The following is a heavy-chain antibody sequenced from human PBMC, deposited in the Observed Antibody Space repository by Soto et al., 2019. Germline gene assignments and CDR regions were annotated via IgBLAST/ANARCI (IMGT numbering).Heavy chain of an antibody. J-gene: IGHJ3*02. D-gene: IGHD4-17*01. CDR3: ARDPLYDYGDLSHVFDT. Sequence: QVQLLETGPGLVKPSQTLSLTCTVSGGSMSRGDYYWSWIRQPPGKGLEWIGFIYHTGSTYYSPSLKKPVAISVDTPKNQLSLKLSSVTAADTAVYFCARDPLYDYGDLSHVFDTGGQGTMVPVSS. CDR1: GGSMSRGDYY. CDR2: IYHTGST. V-gene: IGHV4-30-4*01.